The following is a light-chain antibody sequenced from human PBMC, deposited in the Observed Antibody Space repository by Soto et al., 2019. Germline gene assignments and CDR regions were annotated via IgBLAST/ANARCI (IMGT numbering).Light chain of an antibody. J-gene: IGKJ4*01. CDR3: HQRSNWPRT. CDR1: QSVSSS. Sequence: EIVLTQSPATLSLSPGERATLSCRASQSVSSSLAWYQQKPGQAPRLLIYAASNRATGIPARFSATGFGTDFTLTISSLEPEDFAVYYCHQRSNWPRTFGGGTKVDIK. V-gene: IGKV3-11*01. CDR2: AAS.